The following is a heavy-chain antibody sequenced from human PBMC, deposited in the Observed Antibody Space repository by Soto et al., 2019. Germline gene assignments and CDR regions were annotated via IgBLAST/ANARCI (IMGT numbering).Heavy chain of an antibody. Sequence: EVQLLESGGDLVQPGGSLRLSCAASGFRFSSYAMSWVRQAPGKGLEWMSSISGSGGTTYYADSVKGRITISRDNSKNTVYLQRSGLRAEDTAIYYCATIAAALGEYSNGMDVWGQGTTVSVSS. V-gene: IGHV3-23*01. J-gene: IGHJ6*02. D-gene: IGHD6-13*01. CDR2: ISGSGGTT. CDR3: ATIAAALGEYSNGMDV. CDR1: GFRFSSYA.